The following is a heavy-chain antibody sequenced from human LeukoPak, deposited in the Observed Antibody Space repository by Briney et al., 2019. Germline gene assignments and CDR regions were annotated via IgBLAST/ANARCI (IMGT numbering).Heavy chain of an antibody. CDR3: ARDYYDSSGYPYYYYYGMDV. J-gene: IGHJ6*02. V-gene: IGHV3-33*01. Sequence: PGRSLRLSCAASGFTFSSYGMHWVRQAPGKGLERVAVIWYDGSNKYYADSVKGRLTISRDNSKNTLYLQMNSLRAEDTAVYYCARDYYDSSGYPYYYYYGMDVWGQGTTVTVSS. D-gene: IGHD3-22*01. CDR2: IWYDGSNK. CDR1: GFTFSSYG.